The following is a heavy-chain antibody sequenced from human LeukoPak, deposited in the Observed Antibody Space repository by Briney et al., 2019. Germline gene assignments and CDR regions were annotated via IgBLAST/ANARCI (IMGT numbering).Heavy chain of an antibody. CDR2: IYSGGST. J-gene: IGHJ4*02. V-gene: IGHV3-53*01. CDR1: GFTVSSNY. D-gene: IGHD4-17*01. CDR3: ARDKDGDLDY. Sequence: GGSLRLSCAASGFTVSSNYMSWVRQAPGKGLEWASVIYSGGSTYYADSVKGRFTIPRDNSKNTLYPQMNSLRAEDTAVYYCARDKDGDLDYWGQGTLVTVSS.